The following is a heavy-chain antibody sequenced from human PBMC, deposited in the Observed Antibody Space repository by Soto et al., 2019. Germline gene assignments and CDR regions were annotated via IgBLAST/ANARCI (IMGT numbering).Heavy chain of an antibody. CDR3: ARGVYDDSSVSRNYHYYGMDV. Sequence: QAQLVQSGVEVKKPGASVKVSCKASGYTFTSYGINWVRKAPGQGLEWLGWISPYNDDTKYAQKLQGRVTMTTDSSSRAAYMTLRSLSSDDTAVYFCARGVYDDSSVSRNYHYYGMDVWGQGTTFTVSS. D-gene: IGHD3-22*01. CDR2: ISPYNDDT. V-gene: IGHV1-18*01. CDR1: GYTFTSYG. J-gene: IGHJ6*02.